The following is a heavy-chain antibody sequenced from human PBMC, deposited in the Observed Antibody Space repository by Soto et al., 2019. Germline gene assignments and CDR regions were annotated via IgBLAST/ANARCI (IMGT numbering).Heavy chain of an antibody. CDR2: ISYDGSNK. V-gene: IGHV3-30*03. Sequence: GGSLRLSCAASGFTFSSYGMHWVRQAPGKGLEWVAVISYDGSNKYYADSVKGRFTISRDNSKNTLYLQMSSLRADDTAVYYCAPMGVWGQGTTVTVS. J-gene: IGHJ6*02. CDR3: APMGV. CDR1: GFTFSSYG.